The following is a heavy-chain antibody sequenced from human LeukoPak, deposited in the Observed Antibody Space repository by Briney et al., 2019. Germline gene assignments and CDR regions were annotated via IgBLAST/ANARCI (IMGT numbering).Heavy chain of an antibody. J-gene: IGHJ4*02. Sequence: SETLSLTCTVSGGSISSGDYYWSWIRQPPGKGLEWIGYIYYSGTAYYNPSLKSRVTISVDTSKNQFSLNLSSVTAADTAVYYCARVLDYYVSGTYGFDYWGQGTLVTVSP. CDR1: GGSISSGDYY. V-gene: IGHV4-30-4*08. D-gene: IGHD3-10*01. CDR3: ARVLDYYVSGTYGFDY. CDR2: IYYSGTA.